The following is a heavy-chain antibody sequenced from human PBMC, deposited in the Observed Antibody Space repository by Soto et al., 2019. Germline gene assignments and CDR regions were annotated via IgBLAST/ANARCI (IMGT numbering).Heavy chain of an antibody. V-gene: IGHV1-69*02. CDR2: IIPILGIA. J-gene: IGHJ5*02. Sequence: SVKVSCKACGGTFSSYTISWVRQAPGQGLEWMGRIIPILGIANYAQKFQGRVTITADKSTSTAYMELSSLRSEDTAVYYCARATAAAGDNWFDPWGQGTLVTVSS. CDR1: GGTFSSYT. D-gene: IGHD6-13*01. CDR3: ARATAAAGDNWFDP.